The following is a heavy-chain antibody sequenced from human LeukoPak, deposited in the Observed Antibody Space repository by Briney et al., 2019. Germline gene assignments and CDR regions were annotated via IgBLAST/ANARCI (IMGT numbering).Heavy chain of an antibody. CDR2: INHSGST. CDR1: GGSFSGYY. D-gene: IGHD3/OR15-3a*01. CDR3: ARQGGGLVIDY. J-gene: IGHJ4*02. Sequence: SETLSLTCAVYGGSFSGYYWSWMRQPPGKGLEWIGEINHSGSTNYNPSLKSRVTISVDTSKNQFSLKVNSVTAADTAVYYCARQGGGLVIDYWGQGTLVTVSS. V-gene: IGHV4-34*01.